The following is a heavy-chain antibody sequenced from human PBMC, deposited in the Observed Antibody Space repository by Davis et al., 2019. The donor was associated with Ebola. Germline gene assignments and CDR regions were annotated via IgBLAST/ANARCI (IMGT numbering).Heavy chain of an antibody. Sequence: SETLSLTCAVYGGSFSGYYWSWIRQPPGKGPEWIGEINHSGSTNYNPSLKSRVTISVDTSKNQFSLKLSSVTAADTAVYYCARASRYSSSSGYYYYGMDVWGQGTTVTVSS. CDR1: GGSFSGYY. CDR2: INHSGST. V-gene: IGHV4-34*01. J-gene: IGHJ6*02. CDR3: ARASRYSSSSGYYYYGMDV. D-gene: IGHD6-6*01.